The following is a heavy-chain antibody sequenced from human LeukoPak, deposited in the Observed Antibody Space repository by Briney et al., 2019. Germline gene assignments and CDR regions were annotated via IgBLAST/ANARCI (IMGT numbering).Heavy chain of an antibody. Sequence: SETLSLTCTVSGGSISSYYWSWIRQPPGKGLEWIGCIYYSGSTNYNPSLKSRVTISVDTSKNQFSLKLSSVTAADTAVYYCARSEGGQLADYWGQGTLVTVSS. CDR1: GGSISSYY. V-gene: IGHV4-59*01. CDR3: ARSEGGQLADY. D-gene: IGHD6-13*01. CDR2: IYYSGST. J-gene: IGHJ4*02.